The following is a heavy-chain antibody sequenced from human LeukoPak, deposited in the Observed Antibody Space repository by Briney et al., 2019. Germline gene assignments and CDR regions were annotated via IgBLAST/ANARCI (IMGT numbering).Heavy chain of an antibody. D-gene: IGHD3-22*01. Sequence: ASVKVSCEASGYRFTSYSISWVRQAPGQGLGWVGWISSYNGKTNYGKNVQGRVTMTTDTSTSTAYMELRSLRADDTAIYYCARNYDSSKDGNDYWGQGTLATVSS. CDR1: GYRFTSYS. J-gene: IGHJ4*02. V-gene: IGHV1-18*01. CDR3: ARNYDSSKDGNDY. CDR2: ISSYNGKT.